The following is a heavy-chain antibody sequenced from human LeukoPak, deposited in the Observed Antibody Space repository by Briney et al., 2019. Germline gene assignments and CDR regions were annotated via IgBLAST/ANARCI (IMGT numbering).Heavy chain of an antibody. J-gene: IGHJ4*02. Sequence: SETLSLTCTVSGGSISSYYWSWIRQPPGKGLEWIGYIYYSGSTNYNPSLKSRVTISVDTSKNQFSLKLSSVTAADTAVYYCARASATLYYYDSSGYSGGEFFDYWGQGTLVTVSS. CDR2: IYYSGST. CDR1: GGSISSYY. D-gene: IGHD3-22*01. CDR3: ARASATLYYYDSSGYSGGEFFDY. V-gene: IGHV4-59*08.